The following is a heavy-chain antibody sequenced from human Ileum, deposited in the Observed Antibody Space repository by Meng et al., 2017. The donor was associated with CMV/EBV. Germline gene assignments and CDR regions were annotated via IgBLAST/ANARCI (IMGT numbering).Heavy chain of an antibody. CDR1: GGCISSSSW. J-gene: IGHJ4*02. D-gene: IGHD1-26*01. CDR3: ARASIVGARLLDY. CDR2: IYHSGST. Sequence: VSGGCISSSSWWSWVRQPPGKGLEWIGEIYHSGSTNYNPSLKSRITISVDKSKNQFSLKLSSVTAADTAVYYCARASIVGARLLDYWGQGTLVTVSS. V-gene: IGHV4-4*02.